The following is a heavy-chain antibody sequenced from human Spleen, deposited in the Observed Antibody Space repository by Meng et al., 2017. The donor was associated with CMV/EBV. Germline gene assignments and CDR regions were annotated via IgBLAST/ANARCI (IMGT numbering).Heavy chain of an antibody. J-gene: IGHJ5*02. CDR2: INPNSGAT. V-gene: IGHV1-2*02. D-gene: IGHD3-3*01. Sequence: ASVKVSCKASGYTFTGYYMHWVRQAPGQGLEWMGWINPNSGATKYAQKFQGRVTMTRDTSISTAYMEPSRLRSDDTAVYYCARDPTIFGVVTPGGWFDPWGQGTLVTVSS. CDR1: GYTFTGYY. CDR3: ARDPTIFGVVTPGGWFDP.